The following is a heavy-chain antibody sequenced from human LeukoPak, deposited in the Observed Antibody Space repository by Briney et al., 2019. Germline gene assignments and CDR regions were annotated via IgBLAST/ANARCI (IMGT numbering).Heavy chain of an antibody. CDR3: ASSYSSGRDNWFDP. D-gene: IGHD6-19*01. J-gene: IGHJ5*02. Sequence: ASVKVSCKASGYTFTCYYMHWVRQAPGQGLEWMGWINPNSGGTNCAQKFQGWVTMTRDTSISTAYMELSRLRSDDTAVYYCASSYSSGRDNWFDPWGQGTLVTVSS. CDR2: INPNSGGT. CDR1: GYTFTCYY. V-gene: IGHV1-2*04.